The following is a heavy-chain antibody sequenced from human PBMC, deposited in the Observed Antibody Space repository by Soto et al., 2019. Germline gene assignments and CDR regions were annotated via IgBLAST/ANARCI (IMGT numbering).Heavy chain of an antibody. V-gene: IGHV4-4*02. CDR2: IYHTGVT. J-gene: IGHJ5*01. D-gene: IGHD3-22*01. CDR3: ARGSNGYTGYWFDS. Sequence: QVQLQESGPGLVKPSETLSLICTVSGGSISTDNWCGWVRQAPGKGLEWIGDIYHTGVTNYDPSLDSRVTLLVDTSKKQVSLDLNSVTAADTAVYYCARGSNGYTGYWFDSWGQGILVDVSS. CDR1: GGSISTDNW.